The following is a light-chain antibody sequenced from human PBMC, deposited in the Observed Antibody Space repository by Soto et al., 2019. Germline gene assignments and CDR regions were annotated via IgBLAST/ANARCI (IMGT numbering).Light chain of an antibody. J-gene: IGLJ3*02. V-gene: IGLV4-60*03. CDR1: SGHSSYI. CDR3: ETWDSNTPV. Sequence: QPVLTQSSSASASLGSSVKLTCTLSSGHSSYIIAWHQQQRGKAPRYLMKLEGSGSYNKGSGVPDRFSGSSSGADRYLTISNLQSEDEADYYCETWDSNTPVFGGGTKLTVL. CDR2: LEGSGSY.